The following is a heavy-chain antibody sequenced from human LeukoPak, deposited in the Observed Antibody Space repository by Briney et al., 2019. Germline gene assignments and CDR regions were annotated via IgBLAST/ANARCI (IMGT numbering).Heavy chain of an antibody. CDR1: GGSISSYY. CDR3: ARLAVAGTGDY. J-gene: IGHJ4*02. CDR2: IYYSGST. V-gene: IGHV4-59*08. Sequence: KTSETLSLTCTVSGGSISSYYWSWIRQPPGKGLEWIGYIYYSGSTNYNPSLKSRVTISVDTSKNQFSLKLSSVTAADTAVYYCARLAVAGTGDYWGQGTLVTVSS. D-gene: IGHD6-19*01.